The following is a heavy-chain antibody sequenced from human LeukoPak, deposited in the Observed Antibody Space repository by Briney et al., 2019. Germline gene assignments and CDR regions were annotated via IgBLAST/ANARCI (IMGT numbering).Heavy chain of an antibody. CDR2: IIPIFGTA. J-gene: IGHJ6*03. CDR3: AKNTAIDLLWFGQLRTYYMDV. CDR1: GGTFSSYA. Sequence: SVKVSCKASGGTFSSYAISWVRQAPGQGLEWMGGIIPIFGTANYAQKFQGRVTITADESTSTAYMELSSLRSEDTAVYYCAKNTAIDLLWFGQLRTYYMDVWGKGTTVTVSS. V-gene: IGHV1-69*13. D-gene: IGHD3-10*01.